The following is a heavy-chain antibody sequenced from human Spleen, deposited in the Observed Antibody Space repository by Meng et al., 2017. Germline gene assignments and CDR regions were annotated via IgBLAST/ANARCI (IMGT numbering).Heavy chain of an antibody. D-gene: IGHD6-19*01. CDR3: AREVSSSGWYGYYYYGMDV. CDR2: IGTAGDT. J-gene: IGHJ6*02. CDR1: GFTFSSYD. V-gene: IGHV3-13*01. Sequence: GESLKISCAASGFTFSSYDMHWVRQATGKGLEWVSAIGTAGDTYYPGSVKGRFTISRENAKNSLYLQMNSLRAEDTAVYYCAREVSSSGWYGYYYYGMDVWGQGTTVTVSS.